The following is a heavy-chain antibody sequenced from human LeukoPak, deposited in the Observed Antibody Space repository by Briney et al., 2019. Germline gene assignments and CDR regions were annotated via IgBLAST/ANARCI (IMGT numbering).Heavy chain of an antibody. Sequence: SVKVSCKASGYTFTSYGISWVRQAPGQGLEWMGGIIPIFGTANYAQKFQGRVTVTADESTSTAYMELSSLRSEDTAVYYCARDSSGSYEFDYWGQGTLVTVSS. J-gene: IGHJ4*02. CDR3: ARDSSGSYEFDY. V-gene: IGHV1-69*13. CDR1: GYTFTSYG. CDR2: IIPIFGTA. D-gene: IGHD3-10*01.